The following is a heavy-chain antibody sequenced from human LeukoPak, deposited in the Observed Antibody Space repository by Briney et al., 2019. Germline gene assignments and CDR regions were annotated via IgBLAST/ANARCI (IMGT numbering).Heavy chain of an antibody. CDR2: ISSDGGST. D-gene: IGHD2-2*01. J-gene: IGHJ4*02. CDR3: ARGTSGFDY. CDR1: GFTSSNYW. V-gene: IGHV3-74*01. Sequence: GGSLRLSCAASGFTSSNYWMHWVRQAPGEALLWVSRISSDGGSTRYADSVKGRFTISRDNAKDTLYLQMNTLRAEDTDVYHCARGTSGFDYWGQGALVTVSS.